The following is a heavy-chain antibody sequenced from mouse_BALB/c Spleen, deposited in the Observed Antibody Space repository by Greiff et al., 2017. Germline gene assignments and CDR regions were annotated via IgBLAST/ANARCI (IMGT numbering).Heavy chain of an antibody. J-gene: IGHJ4*01. Sequence: LKESGPGLVAPSQSLSITCTVSGFSLTGYGVNWVRQPPGKGLEWLGMIWGDGSTDYNSALKSRLSISKDNSKSQVFLKMNSLQTDDTARYYCARERAYGYYAMDYWGQGTSVTVSS. D-gene: IGHD1-2*01. CDR2: IWGDGST. V-gene: IGHV2-6-7*01. CDR1: GFSLTGYG. CDR3: ARERAYGYYAMDY.